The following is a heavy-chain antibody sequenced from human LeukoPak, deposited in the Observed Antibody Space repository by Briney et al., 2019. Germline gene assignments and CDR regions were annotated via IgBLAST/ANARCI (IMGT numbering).Heavy chain of an antibody. D-gene: IGHD4-17*01. J-gene: IGHJ4*02. V-gene: IGHV3-21*01. CDR2: ISSSGSYI. CDR1: GFTFSFYT. Sequence: PGGSLRLSCAASGFTFSFYTMNWVRQAPGKGLEWVSSISSSGSYIYYADSVKGRFTISRDNAKSSLYLQMNSLRAKDTAVYYCARDYYGDYYFDYWGQGTLVTVSS. CDR3: ARDYYGDYYFDY.